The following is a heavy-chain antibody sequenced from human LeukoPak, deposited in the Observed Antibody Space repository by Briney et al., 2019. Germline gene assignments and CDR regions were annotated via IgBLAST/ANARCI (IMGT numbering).Heavy chain of an antibody. J-gene: IGHJ4*02. CDR3: AKDNDSSGSLHGYFDY. D-gene: IGHD3-22*01. CDR2: MNPNSGNT. V-gene: IGHV1-8*02. CDR1: GYTFTGYY. Sequence: ASVKVSCKASGYTFTGYYMHWVRQAPGQGLEWMGWMNPNSGNTGYAQKFQGRVTMTRDTSTSTVYMELSSLRAEDTALYYCAKDNDSSGSLHGYFDYWGQGTLVTVSS.